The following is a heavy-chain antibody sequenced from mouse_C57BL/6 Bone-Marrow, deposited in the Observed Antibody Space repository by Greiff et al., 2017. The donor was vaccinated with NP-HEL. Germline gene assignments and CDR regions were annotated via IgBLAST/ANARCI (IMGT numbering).Heavy chain of an antibody. V-gene: IGHV1-59*01. Sequence: VPLLPPGAALLRPGTSLHFSCPASGFTFTCSWLHLVPQPPVQGLEWFGVIDPSYSYTNYNQKFKDKATLTVDTSSRTAYMQRSSLTAADSAFYYCARGAYPDYWGQGTTLTVSS. CDR1: GFTFTCSW. CDR3: ARGAYPDY. D-gene: IGHD2-10*01. CDR2: IDPSYSYT. J-gene: IGHJ2*01.